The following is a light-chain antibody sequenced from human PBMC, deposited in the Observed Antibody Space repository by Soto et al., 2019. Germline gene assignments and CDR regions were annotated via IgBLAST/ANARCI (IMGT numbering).Light chain of an antibody. Sequence: QPVLTQPPSVSGAPGQRVTISCTGSSSNIGAGYDVHWYHQLPGTAPKLLIFGNNNRPSGVPDRFSASKSGTSASLAITGLQAEDEADYYCQSYDISLSGSLFGGGTKLTVL. CDR2: GNN. CDR1: SSNIGAGYD. CDR3: QSYDISLSGSL. J-gene: IGLJ2*01. V-gene: IGLV1-40*01.